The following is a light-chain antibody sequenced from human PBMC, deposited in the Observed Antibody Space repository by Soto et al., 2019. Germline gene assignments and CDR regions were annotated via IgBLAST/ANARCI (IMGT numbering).Light chain of an antibody. CDR1: QSVSRTY. V-gene: IGKV3-20*01. J-gene: IGKJ3*01. CDR3: QQADSSIFT. Sequence: EIVLTQSPGTLSLSPGERATLSCRASQSVSRTYLAWYQQKPGLAPRFLIYAASSRATGIPDRFSGSGSGTDFTLTISRLEPEDSAVYYCQQADSSIFTFGPGTKVDIK. CDR2: AAS.